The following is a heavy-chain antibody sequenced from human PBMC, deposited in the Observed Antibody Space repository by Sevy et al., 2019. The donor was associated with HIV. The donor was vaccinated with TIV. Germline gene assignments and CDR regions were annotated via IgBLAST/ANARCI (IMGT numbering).Heavy chain of an antibody. V-gene: IGHV1-24*01. CDR1: GYTLIEFS. CDR2: FDPEDGET. J-gene: IGHJ4*02. D-gene: IGHD2-15*01. CDR3: ATGLPGEYVDCSSCYSDYFAY. Sequence: ASVKVSCKVSGYTLIEFSMHWVRQAPGKGLEWMGGFDPEDGETIYAQRFQGRVTMTEDTSTDTAYMELSSVRSEDTDVYYCATGLPGEYVDCSSCYSDYFAYWGQGTLVTVSS.